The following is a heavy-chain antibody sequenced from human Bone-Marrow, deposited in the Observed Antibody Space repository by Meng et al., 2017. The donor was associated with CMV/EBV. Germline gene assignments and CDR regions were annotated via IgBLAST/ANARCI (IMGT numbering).Heavy chain of an antibody. Sequence: GSLRLSCTVSGGSVSSGSYYWSWIRQPPGKGLEWMWSIYYSGSTYYNPSLKSRVTISVDTSKNQFSLKLSSVTAADTAVYYCARVMGWNYRAYFDYWGQGTLVTVSS. J-gene: IGHJ4*02. CDR3: ARVMGWNYRAYFDY. V-gene: IGHV4-39*07. D-gene: IGHD1-7*01. CDR2: IYYSGST. CDR1: GGSVSSGSYY.